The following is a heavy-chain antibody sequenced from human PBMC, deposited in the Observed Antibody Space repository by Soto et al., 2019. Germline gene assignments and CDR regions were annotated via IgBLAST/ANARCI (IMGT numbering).Heavy chain of an antibody. CDR2: IYHTGRT. V-gene: IGHV4-39*01. J-gene: IGHJ4*02. D-gene: IGHD4-17*01. Sequence: PSETLSLTCTVSGDSISRNSYYWGWVRQPPGKGLEWIGSIYHTGRTNHNPSLRSRVTISVDTSENQFSLRLTSVTAVDTAVYYCARVKEFGDRFDSWGQGTLVTVSS. CDR1: GDSISRNSYY. CDR3: ARVKEFGDRFDS.